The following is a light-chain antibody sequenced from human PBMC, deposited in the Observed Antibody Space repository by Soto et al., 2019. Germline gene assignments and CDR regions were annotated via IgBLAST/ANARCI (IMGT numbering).Light chain of an antibody. CDR1: QSVTTN. CDR2: EAS. J-gene: IGKJ4*01. Sequence: VMTQSPATLSVSPGERVTCSCRASQSVTTNLAWYQHKPGQSPRLLISEASTGASGIPPRFSGSGSGTEFTLTIDRLQSADFAVYYCHQYDRWPVTFGGGTKVEIK. V-gene: IGKV3-15*01. CDR3: HQYDRWPVT.